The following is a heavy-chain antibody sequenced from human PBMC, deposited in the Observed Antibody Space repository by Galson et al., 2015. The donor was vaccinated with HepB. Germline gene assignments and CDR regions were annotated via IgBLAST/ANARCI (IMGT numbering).Heavy chain of an antibody. CDR3: ARDAPIVVVPAAKGAFDI. V-gene: IGHV3-30-3*01. D-gene: IGHD2-2*01. CDR2: ISYDGSNK. CDR1: GFTFSSYA. J-gene: IGHJ3*02. Sequence: SLRLSCAASGFTFSSYAMHWVRQAPGKGLEWVAVISYDGSNKYYADSVKGRFTISRDKSKNTLYLQMNSLRAEDTAVYYCARDAPIVVVPAAKGAFDIWGQGTMVTVSS.